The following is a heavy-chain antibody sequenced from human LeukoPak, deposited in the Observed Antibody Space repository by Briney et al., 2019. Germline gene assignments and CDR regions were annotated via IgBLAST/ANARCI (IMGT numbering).Heavy chain of an antibody. CDR3: ARDLSGDYFSGY. Sequence: GGSLRLSCAASGFTFSSYSMNWVRQAPGKGLEWVSSISSSSSYIYYADSVKGRFTISRDNAKNSLYQQMNSLRAEDTAVYYCARDLSGDYFSGYWGQGTLVTVSS. CDR1: GFTFSSYS. D-gene: IGHD4-17*01. J-gene: IGHJ4*02. CDR2: ISSSSSYI. V-gene: IGHV3-21*01.